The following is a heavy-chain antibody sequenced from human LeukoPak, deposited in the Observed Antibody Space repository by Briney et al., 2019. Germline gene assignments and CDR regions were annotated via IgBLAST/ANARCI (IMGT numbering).Heavy chain of an antibody. CDR3: ARSITIFRTWFDP. J-gene: IGHJ5*02. V-gene: IGHV3-64*01. CDR2: ISSNGGST. D-gene: IGHD3-3*01. Sequence: GGSLRLSCAASGFTFSSCAMHWVRQAPGKGLEYVSAISSNGGSTYYANSVKGRFTISRDNSKNTLYLQMGSLRAEDMAVYYCARSITIFRTWFDPWGQGTLVTVSS. CDR1: GFTFSSCA.